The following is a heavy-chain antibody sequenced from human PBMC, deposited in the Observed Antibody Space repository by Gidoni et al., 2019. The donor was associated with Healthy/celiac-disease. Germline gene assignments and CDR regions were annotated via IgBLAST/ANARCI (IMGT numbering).Heavy chain of an antibody. CDR1: GSTFSSYA. J-gene: IGHJ3*02. CDR2: ISGSGGNT. CDR3: AKEGGQWLVQDDAFDI. D-gene: IGHD6-19*01. V-gene: IGHV3-23*01. Sequence: EVQLLESGGGLVQPGGSLRLSCAASGSTFSSYARSWVRQAPGKGLEWVSAISGSGGNTDYANSVKGRFTIAREKSKNTMYLQMNRLRAEDTAVYYCAKEGGQWLVQDDAFDIWGQGTMVTVSS.